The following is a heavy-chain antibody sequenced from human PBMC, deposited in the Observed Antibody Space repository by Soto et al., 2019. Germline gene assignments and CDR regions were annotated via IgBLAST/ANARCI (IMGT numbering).Heavy chain of an antibody. CDR3: ARIYCSSTSCPFYYYYGMDV. V-gene: IGHV5-51*01. Sequence: GGSLKISCQGSGYSFTSYWIGWVRQMPGEGLEGMGVIYPGDSDTRYNPSFQGQVTISADKSISTAYLQWSSLKASDTAMYYCARIYCSSTSCPFYYYYGMDVWGQGTTVTVSS. D-gene: IGHD2-2*01. CDR2: IYPGDSDT. CDR1: GYSFTSYW. J-gene: IGHJ6*02.